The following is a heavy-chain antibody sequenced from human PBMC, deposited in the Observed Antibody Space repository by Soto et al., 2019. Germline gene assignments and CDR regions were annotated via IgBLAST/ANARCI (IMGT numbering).Heavy chain of an antibody. CDR2: ISGGGNDR. J-gene: IGHJ4*02. CDR3: ARSLFMVAPDNEPFDY. CDR1: GFAFISYA. D-gene: IGHD5-12*01. Sequence: GGSLRLSCAASGFAFISYAISFCRHTPWKWLEWVAGISGGGNDRYYADFVQGRFTFSRDNSRNILYLQMNSLRADDTAMYFCARSLFMVAPDNEPFDYWGQGTLVTVSS. V-gene: IGHV3-23*01.